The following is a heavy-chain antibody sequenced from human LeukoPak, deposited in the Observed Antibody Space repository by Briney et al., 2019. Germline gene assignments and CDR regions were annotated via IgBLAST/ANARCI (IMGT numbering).Heavy chain of an antibody. J-gene: IGHJ4*02. Sequence: QSGGSLRLSCAASGFTFSDYGMSWVRQAPGKGLEWVSAISGSGGSTYYADSVKGRFTISRDNSKNTLYLQMNSLRAEDTAVYYCAKDHPRTYYYGSGYWGQGTLVTVSS. V-gene: IGHV3-23*01. CDR1: GFTFSDYG. CDR3: AKDHPRTYYYGSGY. D-gene: IGHD3-10*01. CDR2: ISGSGGST.